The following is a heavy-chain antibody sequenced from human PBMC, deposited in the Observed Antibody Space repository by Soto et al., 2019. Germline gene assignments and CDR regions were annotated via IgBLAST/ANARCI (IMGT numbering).Heavy chain of an antibody. CDR1: GGTFSSYA. CDR3: ARSEATMIVVVILDAFDI. D-gene: IGHD3-22*01. CDR2: IIPIFGTA. Sequence: QVQLVQSGAEVPKPGASVKVSCKASGGTFSSYAIRWVRQAPGHGLEWMGGIIPIFGTANYAQKCQGRGTITADESTSTAYMELSSLRAEDTAVYYCARSEATMIVVVILDAFDIWGQGTMVTVSS. V-gene: IGHV1-69*01. J-gene: IGHJ3*02.